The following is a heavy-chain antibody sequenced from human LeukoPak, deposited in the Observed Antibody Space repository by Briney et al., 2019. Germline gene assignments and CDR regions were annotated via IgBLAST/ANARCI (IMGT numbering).Heavy chain of an antibody. V-gene: IGHV3-48*03. CDR1: GFTFSSFE. CDR2: ISSSGSTI. J-gene: IGHJ4*02. Sequence: GGSLRLSCAASGFTFSSFEMNWVRQAPGKGLEWVSYISSSGSTIYYADSVKGRFTISRDNAKNSLYLQMNSLRDEDTGIYYCARDRTMTGDRGIDYWGQGTPVTVSS. D-gene: IGHD3-22*01. CDR3: ARDRTMTGDRGIDY.